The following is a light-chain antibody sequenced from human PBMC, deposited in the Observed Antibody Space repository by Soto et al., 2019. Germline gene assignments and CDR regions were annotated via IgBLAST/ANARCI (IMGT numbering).Light chain of an antibody. CDR3: QKYNNWPLT. Sequence: EIVLTQSPGTLSLSPGERATLSCRASQSVSSDLAWYQQKPGQAPRLVIYGASTRATGIPARFSGSGSGTEFTLTISSLQSEDFAVYYCQKYNNWPLTFGQGTRLE. CDR2: GAS. CDR1: QSVSSD. J-gene: IGKJ5*01. V-gene: IGKV3-15*01.